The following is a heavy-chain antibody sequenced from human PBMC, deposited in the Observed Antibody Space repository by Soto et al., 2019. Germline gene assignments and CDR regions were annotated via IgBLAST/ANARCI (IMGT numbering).Heavy chain of an antibody. CDR1: GFTFSRDW. CDR2: INSDGTRT. Sequence: DVQLVESGGGLLQPGGSLRLSCATSGFTFSRDWMHWVRQAPGKGLVWVSRINSDGTRTNYADYAEGRFTISRDNAKNTLYLQMNSLRAEDTAVYFCARGASGNFYQDSWCQGTLVTVSS. J-gene: IGHJ4*02. CDR3: ARGASGNFYQDS. V-gene: IGHV3-74*01. D-gene: IGHD2-2*01.